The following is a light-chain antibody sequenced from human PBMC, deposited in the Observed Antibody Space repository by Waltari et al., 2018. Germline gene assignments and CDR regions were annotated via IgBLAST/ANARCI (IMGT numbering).Light chain of an antibody. CDR1: QSVSSNF. CDR2: GAS. CDR3: QQYGSFWT. V-gene: IGKV3-20*01. J-gene: IGKJ1*01. Sequence: EIVLTQSPGTLSLSPGERSTLSCRASQSVSSNFLAWYQQKPGQAPRLLIYGASSRATGIPDRFSGSGSGTDFTLTISRLEPEDFAVYYCQQYGSFWTFGQGTKVEIK.